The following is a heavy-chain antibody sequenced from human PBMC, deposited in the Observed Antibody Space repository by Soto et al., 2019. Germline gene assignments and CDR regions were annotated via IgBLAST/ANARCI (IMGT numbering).Heavy chain of an antibody. V-gene: IGHV4-59*01. J-gene: IGHJ4*02. D-gene: IGHD3-22*01. Sequence: QVQLQESGPGLVKPSETLSLSCSVSGVSISSYYWNWVRQPPGKGLEWIGYIYYSGSTNYNPSLKSRVTISVDTSKNQVALNLSSVTAADTAMYYCATWGYYYDGSGYHDYWGQGTLVTVSS. CDR2: IYYSGST. CDR3: ATWGYYYDGSGYHDY. CDR1: GVSISSYY.